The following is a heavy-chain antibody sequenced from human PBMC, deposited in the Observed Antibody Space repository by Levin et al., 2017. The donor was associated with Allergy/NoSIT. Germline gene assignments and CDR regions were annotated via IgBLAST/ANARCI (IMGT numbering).Heavy chain of an antibody. Sequence: PGGSLRLSCAASGFTFSSYAMHWVRQAPGKGLEWVAVISYDGSNKYYADSVKGRFTISRDNSKNTLYLQMNSLRAEDTAVYYCARSIAAAGRGFDYWGQGTLVTVSS. CDR3: ARSIAAAGRGFDY. D-gene: IGHD6-13*01. V-gene: IGHV3-30-3*01. J-gene: IGHJ4*02. CDR2: ISYDGSNK. CDR1: GFTFSSYA.